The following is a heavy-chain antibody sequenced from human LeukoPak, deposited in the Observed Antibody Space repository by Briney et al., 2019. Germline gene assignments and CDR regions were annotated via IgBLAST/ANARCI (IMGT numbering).Heavy chain of an antibody. J-gene: IGHJ4*02. Sequence: GGSLRLSCAASGFTFSSYGMHWVRQAPGKGLEWVAQISYDGSNKHYGDSVKGRFTIARDDSRNTLFLQMNSLRGEDTAVYYCAKEGRRYFDYWGQGNLVTVST. CDR2: ISYDGSNK. V-gene: IGHV3-30*18. CDR3: AKEGRRYFDY. CDR1: GFTFSSYG.